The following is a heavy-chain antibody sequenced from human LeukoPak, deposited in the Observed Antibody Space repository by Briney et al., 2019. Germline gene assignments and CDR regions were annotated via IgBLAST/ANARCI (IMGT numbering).Heavy chain of an antibody. V-gene: IGHV3-53*01. Sequence: GGSLRLSCEASGFTVSSNFLNWVRQAPGKGLEWVSVIFISDNTYYADSVKGRFTISRDNAKNSLYLQMNSLRAEDTAVYYCAKALRVVVVAAPLDYWGQGTLVTVSS. CDR1: GFTVSSNF. CDR2: IFISDNT. D-gene: IGHD2-15*01. J-gene: IGHJ4*02. CDR3: AKALRVVVVAAPLDY.